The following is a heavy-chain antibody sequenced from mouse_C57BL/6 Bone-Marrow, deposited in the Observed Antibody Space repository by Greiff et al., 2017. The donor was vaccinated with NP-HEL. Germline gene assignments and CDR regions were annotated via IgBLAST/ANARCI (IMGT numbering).Heavy chain of an antibody. CDR1: GFNIKDDY. Sequence: EVQLQQSGAELVRPGASVKLSCTASGFNIKDDYMHWVKQRPEQGLEWIGWIDPENGDTEYASKFQGKATIPADTSSNTAYLQLSSLTSEDTAVYYCTLYYYGSSLDYWGQGTTLTVSS. CDR2: IDPENGDT. J-gene: IGHJ2*01. V-gene: IGHV14-4*01. D-gene: IGHD1-1*01. CDR3: TLYYYGSSLDY.